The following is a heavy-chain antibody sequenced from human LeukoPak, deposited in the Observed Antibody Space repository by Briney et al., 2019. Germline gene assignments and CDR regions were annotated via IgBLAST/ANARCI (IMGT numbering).Heavy chain of an antibody. CDR2: INYSGST. Sequence: SETLSLTCTVSGGSISSSGYSWGWIRQPPGKGLEWIGNINYSGSTYYNPSLKSRVTIFVDTSKNQFSLKVTSVTAADTAVYFCARRVTGDLLRFDYWGQGTLVTVSP. V-gene: IGHV4-39*01. CDR1: GGSISSSGYS. CDR3: ARRVTGDLLRFDY. D-gene: IGHD7-27*01. J-gene: IGHJ4*02.